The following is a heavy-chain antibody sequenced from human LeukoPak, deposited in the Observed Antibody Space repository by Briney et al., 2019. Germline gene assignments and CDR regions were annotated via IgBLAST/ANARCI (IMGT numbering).Heavy chain of an antibody. D-gene: IGHD2-15*01. Sequence: GASVKVSCKASGYTFTGYYMHWVRQARGQGLEWMGWINPNSGGTNYAQKFQGRVTMTRDTSISTAYMELSRLRSDDTAVYYCARGGAATDYYYGMDVWGQGTTVTVSS. CDR1: GYTFTGYY. J-gene: IGHJ6*02. CDR3: ARGGAATDYYYGMDV. V-gene: IGHV1-2*02. CDR2: INPNSGGT.